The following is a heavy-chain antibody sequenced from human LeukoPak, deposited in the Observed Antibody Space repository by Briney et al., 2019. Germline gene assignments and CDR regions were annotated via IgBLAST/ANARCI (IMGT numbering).Heavy chain of an antibody. CDR3: ARLQRGTQRGTYDI. V-gene: IGHV5-51*01. CDR1: GYTFTNYW. Sequence: GESLKISCTGSGYTFTNYWIGWVCQMPGKGLEWMAVTYPGDSDARYSPSFQGQLTVLADKTINTAYLQWSSLKASDTAMYFCARLQRGTQRGTYDIWGQGTMVIVSS. D-gene: IGHD1-1*01. J-gene: IGHJ3*02. CDR2: TYPGDSDA.